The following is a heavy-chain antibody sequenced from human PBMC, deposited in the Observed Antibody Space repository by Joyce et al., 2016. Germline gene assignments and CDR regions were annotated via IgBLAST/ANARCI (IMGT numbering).Heavy chain of an antibody. CDR2: ISSDGSNT. CDR3: ARDNLGSVDY. D-gene: IGHD3-16*01. V-gene: IGHV3-74*01. CDR1: GFSFSNYW. J-gene: IGHJ4*02. Sequence: DVQLVESGGNLVRPGGSLRLSCAACGFSFSNYWMHWVRQAPGKGRVWVSHISSDGSNTRYVDSVKGRFTVSGDNAKTTLFLQMDSLRVEDTGVYYCARDNLGSVDYWGQGTLVTVSS.